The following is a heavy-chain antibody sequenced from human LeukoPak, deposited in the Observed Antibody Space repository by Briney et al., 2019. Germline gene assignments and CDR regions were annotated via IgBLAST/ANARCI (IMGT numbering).Heavy chain of an antibody. D-gene: IGHD2-2*02. Sequence: GRSLRLSCAASGFTFSSYAMHWVRQAPGKGLEWVAVISYDGSNKYYADSVNGRFTISRDNSKNTLYLQMNSLRAEDTAVYYCARETHQEDIVVVPAAIRHSGYPLDYWGQGTLVTVSS. J-gene: IGHJ4*02. CDR3: ARETHQEDIVVVPAAIRHSGYPLDY. CDR2: ISYDGSNK. V-gene: IGHV3-30-3*01. CDR1: GFTFSSYA.